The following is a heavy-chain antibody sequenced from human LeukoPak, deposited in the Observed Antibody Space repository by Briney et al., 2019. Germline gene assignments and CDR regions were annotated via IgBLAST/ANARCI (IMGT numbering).Heavy chain of an antibody. V-gene: IGHV3-23*01. J-gene: IGHJ5*02. CDR2: ISGSGGST. D-gene: IGHD6-13*01. CDR3: AKSAYSSNYNWFDP. CDR1: GFTFRSYA. Sequence: PGGSLRLSCAASGFTFRSYAMGWVGQAPGKGLEGVSAISGSGGSTYYADSVKGRFTISRDNSKNTLYLQMNSLRAEDTAVYYCAKSAYSSNYNWFDPWGQGTLVTVSS.